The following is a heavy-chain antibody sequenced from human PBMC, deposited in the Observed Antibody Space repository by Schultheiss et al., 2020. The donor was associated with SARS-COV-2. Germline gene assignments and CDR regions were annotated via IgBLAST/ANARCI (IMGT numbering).Heavy chain of an antibody. CDR3: AKDNYGDIVATSFDY. J-gene: IGHJ4*02. D-gene: IGHD5-12*01. Sequence: SVKVSCKASGGTFSSYAISWVRQAPGQGLEWMGGIIPIFGTANYAQNFQGRVTITADKSTSTAYMELSSLRAEDTALYYCAKDNYGDIVATSFDYWGQGTLVTVSS. CDR1: GGTFSSYA. CDR2: IIPIFGTA. V-gene: IGHV1-69*06.